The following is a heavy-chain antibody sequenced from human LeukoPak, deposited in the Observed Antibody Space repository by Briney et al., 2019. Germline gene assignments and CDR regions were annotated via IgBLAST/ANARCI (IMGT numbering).Heavy chain of an antibody. CDR1: GGTFSTHG. V-gene: IGHV1-69*05. CDR3: ARGDSGYDYGFDY. J-gene: IGHJ4*02. Sequence: ASVKVSCKASGGTFSTHGINWVRQAPGQGFEWMGGIIPIVGTTNYAQKFQGRVTITTDEPTSTGYMELRSLRSDDTAVYFCARGDSGYDYGFDYWGQGTLVTVSS. D-gene: IGHD5-12*01. CDR2: IIPIVGTT.